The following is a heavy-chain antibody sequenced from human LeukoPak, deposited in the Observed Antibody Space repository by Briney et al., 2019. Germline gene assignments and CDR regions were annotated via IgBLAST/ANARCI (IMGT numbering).Heavy chain of an antibody. Sequence: NPSQTLSLTCTVSGRSISSGGNYWSWIRQHPAKGLEWIGYIHYSGSTYHNPSLKSRGTISVDTSKNQFSLKLSSVTAADTAAYYCARGGDTSFNHWGQGTLVTAYS. CDR3: ARGGDTSFNH. CDR1: GRSISSGGNY. J-gene: IGHJ4*02. D-gene: IGHD2-2*01. CDR2: IHYSGST. V-gene: IGHV4-31*03.